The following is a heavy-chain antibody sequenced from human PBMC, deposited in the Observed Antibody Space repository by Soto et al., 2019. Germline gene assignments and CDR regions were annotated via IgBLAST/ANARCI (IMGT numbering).Heavy chain of an antibody. D-gene: IGHD2-15*01. J-gene: IGHJ5*02. CDR2: ISTSGST. Sequence: QVQLQESGPGLVKPSETLSLTCTVSGGSISDYYWTWIRQPAGKGLEWIGRISTSGSTNYSPSLNSQVTLSVDTSKNQFSLKLNSVTAADTAVYYCARDLGGNNWFDPWGQGTLVTVSS. CDR3: ARDLGGNNWFDP. CDR1: GGSISDYY. V-gene: IGHV4-4*07.